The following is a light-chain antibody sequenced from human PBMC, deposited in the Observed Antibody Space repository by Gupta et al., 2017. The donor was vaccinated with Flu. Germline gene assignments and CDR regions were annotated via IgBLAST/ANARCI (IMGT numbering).Light chain of an antibody. CDR2: RNN. J-gene: IGLJ3*02. Sequence: QSVLTQPPSASGTPGQRVTISCSGSSSNIGSNYVYWYQQLPGTAPKLLIYRNNQRPSGVPDRFSGSKSGTSAPLAISGLRSEYAADYYCAAWDDSLSGPVFGGGTKLTVL. CDR1: SSNIGSNY. CDR3: AAWDDSLSGPV. V-gene: IGLV1-47*01.